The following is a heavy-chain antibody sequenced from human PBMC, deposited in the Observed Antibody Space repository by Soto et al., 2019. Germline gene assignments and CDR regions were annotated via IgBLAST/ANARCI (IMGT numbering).Heavy chain of an antibody. CDR1: GGSFSGYY. J-gene: IGHJ6*02. CDR3: ARILQSPFGYYYYGMDV. Sequence: RSLTCAVYGGSFSGYYWSWIRQPPGKGLEWTGEINHSGSTNYNPSLKSRVTISVDTSKNQFSLKLSSVTAADTAVYYCARILQSPFGYYYYGMDVWGQGTTVTVSS. V-gene: IGHV4-34*01. D-gene: IGHD4-4*01. CDR2: INHSGST.